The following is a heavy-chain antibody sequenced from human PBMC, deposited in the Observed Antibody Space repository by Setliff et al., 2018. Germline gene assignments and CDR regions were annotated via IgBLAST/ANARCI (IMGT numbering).Heavy chain of an antibody. Sequence: PGGSLRLSCVASGFTISNYWMAWVRQAPGKGLEWVADIRQDGTNKYYMDSVEGRFTISRDNSKNSVYLQMNSLRAEDTALYHCVCFSWRGCSGDTCYSGDDSFDMWGQGTEVTVSS. J-gene: IGHJ3*02. CDR1: GFTISNYW. V-gene: IGHV3-7*03. CDR2: IRQDGTNK. CDR3: VCFSWRGCSGDTCYSGDDSFDM. D-gene: IGHD2-15*01.